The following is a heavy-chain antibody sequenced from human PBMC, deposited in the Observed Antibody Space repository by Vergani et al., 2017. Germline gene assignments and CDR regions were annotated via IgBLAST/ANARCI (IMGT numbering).Heavy chain of an antibody. CDR1: GYTFTNYG. D-gene: IGHD5-24*01. J-gene: IGHJ3*02. Sequence: QVQLVQSGAEVKKPGASVKVSCKASGYTFTNYGISWVRQAPGQGLEWMGWISAYNGNTNYAQKLQGRVTMTTDTSTSTVYMELRRLRSDDTAVYYCARELGDLETDAFDIWGQGTMVTVSS. CDR3: ARELGDLETDAFDI. CDR2: ISAYNGNT. V-gene: IGHV1-18*01.